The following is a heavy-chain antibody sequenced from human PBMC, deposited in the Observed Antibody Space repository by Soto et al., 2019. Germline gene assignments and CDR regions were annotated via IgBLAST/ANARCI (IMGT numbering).Heavy chain of an antibody. V-gene: IGHV4-30-2*03. CDR3: ARHTPAISISDH. CDR2: IYHSGST. CDR1: GGSISSGGYS. D-gene: IGHD2-15*01. J-gene: IGHJ4*01. Sequence: PSETLSLTCAVSGGSISSGGYSWSWIRQPPGKGLEWIGYIYHSGSTYYNPSLKSRVTISVDTSKNQFSLKLSSVTAAVTAVYYCARHTPAISISDHWGQGTLVTVSS.